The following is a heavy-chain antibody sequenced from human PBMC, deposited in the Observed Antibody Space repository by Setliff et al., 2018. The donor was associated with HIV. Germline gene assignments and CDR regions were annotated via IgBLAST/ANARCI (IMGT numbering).Heavy chain of an antibody. Sequence: SETLSLTCAVSGGSISSDNWWTWVLQAPGKGLEWIGEIYHSEYTNYNPSLKSRVSMSVDKSKNQFSVKLTSVTAADTAVYYCARGHCSGTNCYGVDYYGMDVWGQGTTVTVSS. CDR3: ARGHCSGTNCYGVDYYGMDV. J-gene: IGHJ6*02. CDR2: IYHSEYT. V-gene: IGHV4-4*02. D-gene: IGHD2-2*01. CDR1: GGSISSDNW.